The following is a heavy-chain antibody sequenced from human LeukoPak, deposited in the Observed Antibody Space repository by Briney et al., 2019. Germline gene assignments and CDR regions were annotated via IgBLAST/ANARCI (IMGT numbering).Heavy chain of an antibody. V-gene: IGHV3-7*01. CDR3: ANFEIAV. CDR2: IRQDGSER. CDR1: GFTFSNYW. D-gene: IGHD6-19*01. J-gene: IGHJ4*02. Sequence: PGGSLRLSCATSGFTFSNYWMSWVRQAPGKGLEWVANIRQDGSERYYVDSVKGRFTISRDSAKKSLYLQMNSLRADDTAVYYCANFEIAVGGQGTLVTVSS.